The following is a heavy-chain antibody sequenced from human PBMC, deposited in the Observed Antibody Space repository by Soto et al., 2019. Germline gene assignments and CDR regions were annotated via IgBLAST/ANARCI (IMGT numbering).Heavy chain of an antibody. CDR1: GGSFSGYY. V-gene: IGHV4-34*01. J-gene: IGHJ4*02. Sequence: KSSETLSLTCAVYGGSFSGYYWSWIRQPPGKGLEWIGEINHSGSTNYNPSLKSRVTISVDTSKNQFSLKLSSVTAADTAVYYCARGLRYDSSGYRYFDYWGQGTLVTVSS. CDR2: INHSGST. D-gene: IGHD3-22*01. CDR3: ARGLRYDSSGYRYFDY.